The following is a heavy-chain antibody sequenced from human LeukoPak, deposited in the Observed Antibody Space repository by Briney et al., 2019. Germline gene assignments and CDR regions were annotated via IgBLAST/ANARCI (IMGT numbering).Heavy chain of an antibody. CDR3: ASNLSGSYYNWFDP. J-gene: IGHJ5*02. CDR1: GGSVSSGSYY. D-gene: IGHD1-26*01. Sequence: SETLSLTCTVSGGSVSSGSYYWSWIRQPSGKGLEWIGYIYYSGSTNYNPSLKSRVTISVDTSKNQFSLKLSSVTAADTAVYYCASNLSGSYYNWFDPWGQGTLVTVSS. CDR2: IYYSGST. V-gene: IGHV4-61*01.